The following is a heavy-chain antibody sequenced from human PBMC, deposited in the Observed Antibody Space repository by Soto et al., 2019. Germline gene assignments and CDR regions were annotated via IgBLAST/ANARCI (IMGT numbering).Heavy chain of an antibody. Sequence: SGAELKTPGASVKVSCKASGYTFSNYDMNWVRQATGQGPEWIGWVNPNNGDTGYAQKFQGRVTLTTDISTTTAYMELTSLRSEDTAIYYCAKVSRKGSAIDFDYWGQGTLITVSS. V-gene: IGHV1-8*01. CDR3: AKVSRKGSAIDFDY. CDR1: GYTFSNYD. J-gene: IGHJ4*02. CDR2: VNPNNGDT. D-gene: IGHD3-10*01.